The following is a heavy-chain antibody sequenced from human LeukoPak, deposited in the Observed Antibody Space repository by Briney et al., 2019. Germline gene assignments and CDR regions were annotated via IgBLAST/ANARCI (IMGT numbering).Heavy chain of an antibody. CDR1: DGSFSKYS. Sequence: PSETLSLTCAVFDGSFSKYSWSWVRQTPGRGLEWIGELNHSGAPNYNPSLKSRVTITGDTSKSQLSLRLTSVTAADTGVYYYARHGGPYATYPFDYHYMDVWDKGATVTVSS. J-gene: IGHJ6*03. CDR2: LNHSGAP. CDR3: ARHGGPYATYPFDYHYMDV. D-gene: IGHD3-3*01. V-gene: IGHV4-34*01.